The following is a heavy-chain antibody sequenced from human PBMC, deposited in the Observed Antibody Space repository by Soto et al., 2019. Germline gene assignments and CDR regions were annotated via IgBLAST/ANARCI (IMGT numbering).Heavy chain of an antibody. CDR3: ARARSPVKPWFDP. V-gene: IGHV4-30-4*01. Sequence: SETLSPTAIFPVGPTTGGDYYGSWFPKPPGKGLEWIGYIYYSGSTYYNPSLKSRVTISVDTSKNQFSLKLSSVTAADTAVYYCARARSPVKPWFDPWGQGTLVTVSS. CDR1: VGPTTGGDYY. CDR2: IYYSGST. D-gene: IGHD3-10*01. J-gene: IGHJ5*02.